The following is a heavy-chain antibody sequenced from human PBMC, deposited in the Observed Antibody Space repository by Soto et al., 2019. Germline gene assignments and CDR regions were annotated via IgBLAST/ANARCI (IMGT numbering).Heavy chain of an antibody. V-gene: IGHV1-3*01. Sequence: GASVKVSCKASGYTFTSYAMHWVRQAPGQRLEWMGWINAGNGNTKYSQKFQGRVTITRDTSASTAYMELSSLRSEDTAVYYCARATYYYDSSGYGLRYWGQGTLVTVSS. CDR2: INAGNGNT. CDR1: GYTFTSYA. D-gene: IGHD3-22*01. J-gene: IGHJ4*02. CDR3: ARATYYYDSSGYGLRY.